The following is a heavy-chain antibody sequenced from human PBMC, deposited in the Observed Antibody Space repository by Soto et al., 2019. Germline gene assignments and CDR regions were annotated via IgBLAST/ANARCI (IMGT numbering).Heavy chain of an antibody. J-gene: IGHJ4*02. CDR2: LDPSGNT. D-gene: IGHD2-2*02. V-gene: IGHV4-4*07. CDR3: VRAHCPGISCYTLGY. Sequence: LSLPCTVSGDSISNYYWTWIRQPAGRGLEWIGYLDPSGNTNYSPSLRSRVTMSVDTSRNHFSLRLTSVTAADTAVYYCVRAHCPGISCYTLGYWGLGTLVTVSS. CDR1: GDSISNYY.